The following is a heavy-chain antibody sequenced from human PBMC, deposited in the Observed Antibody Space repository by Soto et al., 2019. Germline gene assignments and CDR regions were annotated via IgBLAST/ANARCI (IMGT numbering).Heavy chain of an antibody. Sequence: QVQLVQSGAEVKKPGASLRVSCETSGGTSTIYTITWVRQAPGQGLQWMGRIVPTLRITNYAQEFQGRLTITADSSTSTAHIELTSLTSEDTAVDYCPTDQSGAGRVGVHFWGQGTLVTVSS. CDR2: IVPTLRIT. CDR3: PTDQSGAGRVGVHF. CDR1: GGTSTIYT. D-gene: IGHD3-3*02. V-gene: IGHV1-69*08. J-gene: IGHJ4*02.